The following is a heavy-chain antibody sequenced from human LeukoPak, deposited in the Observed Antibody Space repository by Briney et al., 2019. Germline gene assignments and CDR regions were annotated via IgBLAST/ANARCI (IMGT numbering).Heavy chain of an antibody. V-gene: IGHV4-59*11. Sequence: PSETLSLTCTVSGDSINSLDLWSWVRQPPGKGLEWIGYIYNSGSSTIYNPSLKSRVTISVDTSKNQFSLRLSSVTAADTAVYFCVRDRELTYWGQGTLVTVSS. J-gene: IGHJ4*02. CDR3: VRDRELTY. D-gene: IGHD3-10*01. CDR1: GDSINSLDL. CDR2: IYNSGSST.